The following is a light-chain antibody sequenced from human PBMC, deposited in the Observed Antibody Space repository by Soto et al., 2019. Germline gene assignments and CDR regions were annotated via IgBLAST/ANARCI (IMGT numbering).Light chain of an antibody. V-gene: IGKV1-5*01. CDR1: QDINNW. CDR3: QQYFRYPVT. Sequence: DLQMTQSPSTLSAFVGDRVTITCRATQDINNWLAWYQQKPGKAPRLLLYDVSTLQTGVPSRFSGRGSGTEATLIISSLQPDDVATYYCQQYFRYPVTFGRGTKVEIK. CDR2: DVS. J-gene: IGKJ2*01.